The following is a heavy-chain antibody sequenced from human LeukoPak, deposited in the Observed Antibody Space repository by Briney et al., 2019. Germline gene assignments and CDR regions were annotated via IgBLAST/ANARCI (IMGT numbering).Heavy chain of an antibody. V-gene: IGHV5-51*01. Sequence: GESLKISCKGSGYTFTNSWIVWVRQMSGEGLEWMGINHPGDSDTRYSPSFQGQVTMSADRSTNTAYLQWSSLKASDTAIYYCARLLNIAASNFDYWGQGTLVTVSS. CDR2: NHPGDSDT. D-gene: IGHD6-13*01. CDR1: GYTFTNSW. J-gene: IGHJ4*02. CDR3: ARLLNIAASNFDY.